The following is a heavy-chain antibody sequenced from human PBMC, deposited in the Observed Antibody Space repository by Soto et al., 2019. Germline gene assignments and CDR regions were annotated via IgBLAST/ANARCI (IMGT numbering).Heavy chain of an antibody. V-gene: IGHV4-39*01. Sequence: QRQLQVSGPGLVKPSETLSLTGTVSGGSISSSSYYWGWILQPPGKGLEWIGSIYYSGSTYYNPSLKSRVTISVDTSKNQFSLKLSSVTAADTAVYYCARQWRYCSSTSCYVYAFDIWGQGTMVTVSS. CDR3: ARQWRYCSSTSCYVYAFDI. CDR1: GGSISSSSYY. J-gene: IGHJ3*02. D-gene: IGHD2-2*01. CDR2: IYYSGST.